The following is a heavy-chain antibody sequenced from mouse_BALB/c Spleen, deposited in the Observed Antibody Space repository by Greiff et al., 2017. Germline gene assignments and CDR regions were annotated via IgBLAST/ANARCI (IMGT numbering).Heavy chain of an antibody. Sequence: EVQRVESGGGLVKPGGSLKLSCAASGFTFSSYAMSWVRQTPEKRLEWVASISSGGSTYYPDSVKGRFTISRDNARNILYLQMSSLRSEDTAMYYCATYDYDVGGVDYWGQGTTLTVSS. CDR3: ATYDYDVGGVDY. J-gene: IGHJ2*01. CDR1: GFTFSSYA. D-gene: IGHD2-4*01. CDR2: ISSGGST. V-gene: IGHV5-6-5*01.